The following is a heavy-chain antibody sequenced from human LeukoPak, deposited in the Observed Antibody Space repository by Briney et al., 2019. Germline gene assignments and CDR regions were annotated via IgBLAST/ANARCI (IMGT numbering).Heavy chain of an antibody. V-gene: IGHV3-9*01. D-gene: IGHD3-10*01. J-gene: IGHJ6*02. CDR1: GFTFDDYA. CDR2: ISWNSGSI. Sequence: GRSLRLTCAASGFTFDDYAMHWVRQAPGKGLEWVSGISWNSGSIGYADSVKGRFTISRDNAKNSLYLQMNSLRAEDTALYYCAKDMGGSGSYYKSSYYYYGMDVWGQGTTVTVSS. CDR3: AKDMGGSGSYYKSSYYYYGMDV.